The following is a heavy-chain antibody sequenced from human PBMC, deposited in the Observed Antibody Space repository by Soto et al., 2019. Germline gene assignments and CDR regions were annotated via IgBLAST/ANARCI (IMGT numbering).Heavy chain of an antibody. V-gene: IGHV3-15*01. Sequence: GGSLRLSCAASGFTFSNAWMSWVRQAPGKGLEWVGRIKSKTDGGTTDYAAPVKGRFTISRDDSKNTLYLQMNSLKTEDTAVYYCTTDFTYYYDSSGYQYGMDVWGQGTTVTVSS. CDR1: GFTFSNAW. CDR3: TTDFTYYYDSSGYQYGMDV. CDR2: IKSKTDGGTT. D-gene: IGHD3-22*01. J-gene: IGHJ6*02.